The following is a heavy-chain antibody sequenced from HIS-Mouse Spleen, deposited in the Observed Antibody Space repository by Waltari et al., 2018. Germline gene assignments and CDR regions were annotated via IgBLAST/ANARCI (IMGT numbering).Heavy chain of an antibody. V-gene: IGHV4-4*07. D-gene: IGHD3-3*01. CDR3: ARDFHDFWSGYYGGDKKHDAFDI. Sequence: QVQLQESGPGLVKPSETLSLTCTASCGSISSYYRSWIRRHSGKGLRLIGRIYTSGSTNYNPSLKSRVTMSVDTSKNQFSLKLSSVTAAETAVYYCARDFHDFWSGYYGGDKKHDAFDIWGQGTMVTVSS. CDR2: IYTSGST. J-gene: IGHJ3*02. CDR1: CGSISSYY.